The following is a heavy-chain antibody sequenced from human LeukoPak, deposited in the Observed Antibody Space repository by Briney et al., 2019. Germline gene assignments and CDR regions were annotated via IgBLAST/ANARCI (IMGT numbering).Heavy chain of an antibody. CDR2: IYSGGTT. CDR1: GFTFSSSA. D-gene: IGHD3-10*01. CDR3: ARDHSGSYNYAFDI. V-gene: IGHV3-66*01. J-gene: IGHJ3*02. Sequence: PGGSLRLSCAASGFTFSSSAMHWVRQAPGKGLEWVSLIYSGGTTYFADSVRGRFIISRDNSKNTLYLQMNSLRAEDTAVYYCARDHSGSYNYAFDIWGQGTMVTVSS.